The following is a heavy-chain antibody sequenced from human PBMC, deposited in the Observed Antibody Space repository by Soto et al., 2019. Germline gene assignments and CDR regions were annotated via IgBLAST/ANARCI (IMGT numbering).Heavy chain of an antibody. Sequence: HPGGSLRLSCAASGFTFSSYGMHWVRQAPGKGLEWVAVISYDGSNKYYADSVKGRFTISRDNSKNTLYLQMNSLRAEDTAVYYCAKDLTAMEQWLFDYWGQGTLVTVSS. D-gene: IGHD5-18*01. CDR2: ISYDGSNK. CDR3: AKDLTAMEQWLFDY. J-gene: IGHJ4*02. V-gene: IGHV3-30*18. CDR1: GFTFSSYG.